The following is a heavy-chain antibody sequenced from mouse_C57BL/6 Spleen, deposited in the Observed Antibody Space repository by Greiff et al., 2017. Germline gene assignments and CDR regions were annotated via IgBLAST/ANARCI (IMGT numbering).Heavy chain of an antibody. CDR2: IDPSDSYT. J-gene: IGHJ1*03. CDR1: GYTFTSYW. D-gene: IGHD1-1*01. CDR3: ARYLYYYGSRYFDV. V-gene: IGHV1-59*01. Sequence: QVQLQQPGAELVRPGTSVKLSCKASGYTFTSYWMHWVKQRPGQGLEWIGVIDPSDSYTNYNQKFKGKATLTVDTSSSTAYMQLSSLTSEDSAVYYCARYLYYYGSRYFDVWGTGTTVTVSS.